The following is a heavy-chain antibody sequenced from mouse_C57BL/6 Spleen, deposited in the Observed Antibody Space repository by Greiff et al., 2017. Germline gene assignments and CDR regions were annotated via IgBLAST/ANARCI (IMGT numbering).Heavy chain of an antibody. CDR3: AREGDYYGSSYVGFAY. D-gene: IGHD1-1*01. Sequence: ESGPGLVKPSQSLSLTCSVTGYSITSGYYWNWIRQFPGNKLEWMGYISYDGSNNYNPSLKNRISITRDTSKNQFFLKLNSVTTEDTATYYCAREGDYYGSSYVGFAYWGQGTLVTVSA. J-gene: IGHJ3*01. CDR1: GYSITSGYY. CDR2: ISYDGSN. V-gene: IGHV3-6*01.